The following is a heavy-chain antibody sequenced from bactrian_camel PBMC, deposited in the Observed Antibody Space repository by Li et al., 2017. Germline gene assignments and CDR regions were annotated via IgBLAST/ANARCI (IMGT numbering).Heavy chain of an antibody. D-gene: IGHD2*01. CDR3: ALRHPKYGGYWPLVEYEYTE. Sequence: VESGGGLVQPGGSLRLSCAASEFAFSSYYMTWVRQAPGKGLEWVSSIYGAHSATYYADSVKGRFSIAQDKRENTVYLQMSNLKFEDTAMYYCALRHPKYGGYWPLVEYEYTEWGQGTQVTVS. CDR2: IYGAHSAT. CDR1: EFAFSSYY. V-gene: IGHV3-2*01. J-gene: IGHJ4*01.